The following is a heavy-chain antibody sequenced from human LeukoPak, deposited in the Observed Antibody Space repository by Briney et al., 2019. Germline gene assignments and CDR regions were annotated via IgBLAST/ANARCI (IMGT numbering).Heavy chain of an antibody. J-gene: IGHJ4*02. CDR3: AKAPNAEIMGVTLDY. CDR1: GFTFDDYA. D-gene: IGHD1-26*01. CDR2: ISWNSGSI. Sequence: VRPLRLSCAASGFTFDDYAMHWVRQAPGKGLEWVSGISWNSGSIGYADSVKGRFTISRENAKNSLYLQMNSLRAEDMALYYCAKAPNAEIMGVTLDYWGQGTLVTVSS. V-gene: IGHV3-9*03.